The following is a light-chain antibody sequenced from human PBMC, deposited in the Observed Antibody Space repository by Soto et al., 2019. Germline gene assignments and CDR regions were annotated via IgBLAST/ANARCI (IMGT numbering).Light chain of an antibody. CDR1: SSDIGGYNY. CDR3: SSYTSSSTVV. J-gene: IGLJ2*01. Sequence: QSALTQPASMSGSPGQSITISCTGTSSDIGGYNYVSWYQQHPGKAPKLMIYDLSNWPSGVSNRFSGSKSGNTASLTISGLQAEDEADYYCSSYTSSSTVVFGGGTKLTVL. V-gene: IGLV2-14*03. CDR2: DLS.